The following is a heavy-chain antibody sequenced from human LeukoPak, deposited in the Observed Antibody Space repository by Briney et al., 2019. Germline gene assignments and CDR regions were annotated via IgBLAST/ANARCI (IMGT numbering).Heavy chain of an antibody. D-gene: IGHD1-7*01. J-gene: IGHJ5*02. CDR1: GFTFTSSA. Sequence: SVKVSCKASGFTFTSSAMQWVRQARGQRLEWIGWIVVGSGNTNYAQKLQERVTITRDMSTSTAYMELSSLRSEDTAVYYCARDRLQTGTIPSHWFDPWGQGTLVTVSS. CDR2: IVVGSGNT. CDR3: ARDRLQTGTIPSHWFDP. V-gene: IGHV1-58*02.